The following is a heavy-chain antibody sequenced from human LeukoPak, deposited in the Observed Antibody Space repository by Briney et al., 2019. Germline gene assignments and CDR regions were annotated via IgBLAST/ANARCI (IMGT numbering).Heavy chain of an antibody. CDR3: ARRGYSGYDSPPGNWFDP. D-gene: IGHD5-12*01. Sequence: GESLKISSKGSGYSFTSYWIGWVRQMPGKGLEWMGIIYPGDSDTRYSPSFQGQVTISADKSISTAYLQWSSLKASDTAMYYCARRGYSGYDSPPGNWFDPWGQGTLVTVSS. V-gene: IGHV5-51*01. J-gene: IGHJ5*02. CDR1: GYSFTSYW. CDR2: IYPGDSDT.